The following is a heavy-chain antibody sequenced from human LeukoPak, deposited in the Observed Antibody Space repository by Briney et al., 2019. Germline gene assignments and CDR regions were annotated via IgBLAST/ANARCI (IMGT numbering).Heavy chain of an antibody. CDR3: ARVYYYDFWSGYYDY. V-gene: IGHV3-7*01. D-gene: IGHD3-3*01. J-gene: IGHJ4*02. CDR1: GFTFSSYS. CDR2: IKQDGSEK. Sequence: GGSLRLSCAASGFTFSSYSMSWVRQAPGKGLEWVANIKQDGSEKYYVDSVKGRFTISRDNAKNSLYLQMNSLRAEDTAVYYCARVYYYDFWSGYYDYWGQGTLVTVSS.